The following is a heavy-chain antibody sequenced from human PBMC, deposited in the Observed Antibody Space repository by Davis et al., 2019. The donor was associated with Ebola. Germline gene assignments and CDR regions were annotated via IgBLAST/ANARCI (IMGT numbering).Heavy chain of an antibody. J-gene: IGHJ6*02. D-gene: IGHD2-2*01. Sequence: ASVKVSCKASGYTFTSYGISWVRQAPGQGLEWMGWISAYNGNTNYAQKLQGRVTMTEDTSTDTAYMELSSLRSEDTAVYYCATRFRDIVVVPADSFYYYYYGMDVWGQGTTVTVSS. V-gene: IGHV1-18*01. CDR1: GYTFTSYG. CDR3: ATRFRDIVVVPADSFYYYYYGMDV. CDR2: ISAYNGNT.